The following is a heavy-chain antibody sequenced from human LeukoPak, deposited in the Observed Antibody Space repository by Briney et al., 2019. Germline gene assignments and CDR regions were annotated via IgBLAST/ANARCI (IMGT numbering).Heavy chain of an antibody. J-gene: IGHJ5*01. CDR3: ARDFWNFDDSRGYYRDFDS. D-gene: IGHD3-22*01. CDR2: IGSYAGDT. Sequence: ASVKVSCKATSYISWVRQAPGQGLEWMGWIGSYAGDTYYAQKFQGRVTVTTDTSSSTAYMELRSLRSDDTAVYYCARDFWNFDDSRGYYRDFDSWGQGTLVTVSS. CDR1: TSY. V-gene: IGHV1-18*01.